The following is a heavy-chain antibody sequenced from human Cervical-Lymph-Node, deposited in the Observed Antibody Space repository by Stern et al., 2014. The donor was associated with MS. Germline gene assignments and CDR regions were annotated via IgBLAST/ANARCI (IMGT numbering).Heavy chain of an antibody. J-gene: IGHJ4*02. CDR1: GYTFTSYD. V-gene: IGHV1-8*01. CDR3: ARGRSIAAAGTFGY. Sequence: VQLVESGAEVKKPGASVKVSCKASGYTFTSYDINWVRPATGQGLEWMGWMNPNSGNTGYAQKFQGRVTMTRNTSISTAYMELSSLRSEDTAVYYCARGRSIAAAGTFGYWGQGTLVTVSS. CDR2: MNPNSGNT. D-gene: IGHD6-13*01.